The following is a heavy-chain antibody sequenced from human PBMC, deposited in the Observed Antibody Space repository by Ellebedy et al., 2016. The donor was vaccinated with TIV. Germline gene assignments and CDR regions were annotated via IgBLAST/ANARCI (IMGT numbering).Heavy chain of an antibody. Sequence: GESLKISCAASGFTFSNYAMTWVRQAPGKGLEWVSAISGSGTNTHYTDSLRGRFTTSRDNSKNTLYLQMDSLRAEDTAVYYCAQTNWGSGGFYGMDVWGQGTTVTVSS. D-gene: IGHD7-27*01. CDR2: ISGSGTNT. V-gene: IGHV3-23*01. CDR3: AQTNWGSGGFYGMDV. CDR1: GFTFSNYA. J-gene: IGHJ6*02.